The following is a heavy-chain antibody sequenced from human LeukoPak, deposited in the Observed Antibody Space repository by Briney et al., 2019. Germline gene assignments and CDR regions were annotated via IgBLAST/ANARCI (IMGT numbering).Heavy chain of an antibody. V-gene: IGHV3-23*01. Sequence: GGSLRLSCAASGFTLSSYAMSWVRQAPGKGLEWVSVISGSGGGTYYADSVTGRFTISRDNPKNTLYLQMNSLRAEDTAVYYCAKAKTTPYYYGLDVWGQGSTVTVSS. CDR2: ISGSGGGT. CDR3: AKAKTTPYYYGLDV. D-gene: IGHD1-7*01. CDR1: GFTLSSYA. J-gene: IGHJ6*02.